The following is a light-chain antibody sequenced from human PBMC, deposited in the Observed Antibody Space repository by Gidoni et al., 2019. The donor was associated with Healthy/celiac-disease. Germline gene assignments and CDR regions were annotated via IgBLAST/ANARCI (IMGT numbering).Light chain of an antibody. CDR3: QSYASSLRGYV. J-gene: IGLJ1*01. Sequence: QSGLTQPPSGAGAPGKRGTITCTGSSSNIGACYDVNWYQQLPGTAPNLLIYGHSNRPSGVPDRFSGSKSGTSASLALPGLQAEPASAYFCQSYASSLRGYVFVPGTTVTVL. CDR2: GHS. V-gene: IGLV1-40*01. CDR1: SSNIGACYD.